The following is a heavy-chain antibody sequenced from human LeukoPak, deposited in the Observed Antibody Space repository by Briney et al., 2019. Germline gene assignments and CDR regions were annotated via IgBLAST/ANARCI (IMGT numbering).Heavy chain of an antibody. CDR3: ARPQDFGLTGMNAFDI. V-gene: IGHV3-49*04. CDR2: IRSKVYGGTP. CDR1: GFTFGDYA. J-gene: IGHJ3*02. D-gene: IGHD7-27*01. Sequence: PGGSLRLSCTASGFTFGDYAMTWVRQAPGKGLEWVGFIRSKVYGGTPEYAASVKGRFTISRDDSKGIAYLQWSSLKASDTAMYYCARPQDFGLTGMNAFDIWGQGTMVTVSS.